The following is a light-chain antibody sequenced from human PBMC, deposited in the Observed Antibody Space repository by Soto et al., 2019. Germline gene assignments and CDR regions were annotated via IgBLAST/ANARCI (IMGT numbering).Light chain of an antibody. V-gene: IGKV3-20*01. Sequence: EIVLTQSPGTLSLFPGERATLSCRASQSLITRYLAWYQQKPGQAPRLLIYGASSRATGIPDRFSGSGSGTDFTLTISRLEPEYFAVYSCQQYGTSPTFGQGTRLEIK. CDR2: GAS. CDR1: QSLITRY. J-gene: IGKJ5*01. CDR3: QQYGTSPT.